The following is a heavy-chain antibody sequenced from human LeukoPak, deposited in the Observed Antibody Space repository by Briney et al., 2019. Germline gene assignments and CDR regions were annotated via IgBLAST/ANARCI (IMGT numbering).Heavy chain of an antibody. D-gene: IGHD6-19*01. Sequence: GGSLRLSCAASGFTFSSHAMSWVRQAPGKGLEGVSGISGSGGSTYYADSVKGRFTISRDNSKNTLYVQMNSLRAEDTAVYYCAKGRAGIDYWGQGTLVIVSS. V-gene: IGHV3-23*01. CDR1: GFTFSSHA. J-gene: IGHJ4*02. CDR2: ISGSGGST. CDR3: AKGRAGIDY.